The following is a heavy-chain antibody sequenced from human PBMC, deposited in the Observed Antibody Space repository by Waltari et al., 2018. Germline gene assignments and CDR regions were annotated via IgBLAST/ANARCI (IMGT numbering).Heavy chain of an antibody. CDR1: GGSISSGSYY. CDR2: IYTSGST. V-gene: IGHV4-61*02. J-gene: IGHJ6*03. D-gene: IGHD3-10*01. Sequence: QVQLQESGPGLVKPSQTLSLTCTVSGGSISSGSYYWSWIRQPAGKGLEWIGRIYTSGSTNYNPSLKSRVTISVDTSKNQFSLKLSSVTAADTAVYYCARVTSGYGSGSQYYYYYYMDVWGKGTTVIVSS. CDR3: ARVTSGYGSGSQYYYYYYMDV.